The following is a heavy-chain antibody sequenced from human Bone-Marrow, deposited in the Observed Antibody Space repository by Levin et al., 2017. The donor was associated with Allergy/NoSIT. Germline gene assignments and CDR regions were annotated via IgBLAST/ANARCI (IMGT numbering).Heavy chain of an antibody. Sequence: PGGSLRLSCAASGFAFNSFTIHWVRQAPGKGLEWVSSITSTSTYMYYADSVKGRFTISRDNAENSLYLHMSGLRAEDTAVYYCARALGPPRRPVIVPGAIFYYGMDVWGQGTTVTVSS. CDR3: ARALGPPRRPVIVPGAIFYYGMDV. CDR2: ITSTSTYM. J-gene: IGHJ6*02. V-gene: IGHV3-21*01. CDR1: GFAFNSFT. D-gene: IGHD2-2*02.